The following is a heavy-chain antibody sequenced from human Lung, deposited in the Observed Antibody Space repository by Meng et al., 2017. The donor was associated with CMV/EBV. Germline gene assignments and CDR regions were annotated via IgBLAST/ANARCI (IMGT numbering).Heavy chain of an antibody. V-gene: IGHV3-48*03. J-gene: IGHJ6*02. D-gene: IGHD4-11*01. Sequence: SCAASGFTLSSYEMNWVRQAPGKGLEWIAYIGDSGRTLYYADSVKGRFTISSDNAENSLYLQMKSLRVEDTALYYCARDPGWDYSNQPTHYYGMDVWGQGXTVTVSS. CDR3: ARDPGWDYSNQPTHYYGMDV. CDR1: GFTLSSYE. CDR2: IGDSGRTL.